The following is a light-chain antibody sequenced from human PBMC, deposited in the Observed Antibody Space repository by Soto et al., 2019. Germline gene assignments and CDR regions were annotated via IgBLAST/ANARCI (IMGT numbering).Light chain of an antibody. V-gene: IGKV2-28*01. CDR1: QSLLYNNTYNY. CDR3: MQAFQSLT. J-gene: IGKJ5*01. Sequence: EIVMTQSPLTLPVTPGEPASISCRSSQSLLYNNTYNYLDWYVQKPGQSPQLLIYFGSNRAPGVPDRFSGSGSGTDFTLKINRVEAEDVVIYYCMQAFQSLTFGYGTRLEIQ. CDR2: FGS.